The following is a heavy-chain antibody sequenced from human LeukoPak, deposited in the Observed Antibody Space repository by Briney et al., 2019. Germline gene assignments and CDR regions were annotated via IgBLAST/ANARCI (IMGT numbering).Heavy chain of an antibody. CDR2: ISGSGGST. V-gene: IGHV3-23*01. CDR3: AKSVYGSGSLTLDY. D-gene: IGHD3-10*01. J-gene: IGHJ4*02. Sequence: GGSLRLSCAASGFTFNNYAMRWVRQAPGKGLEWVSGISGSGGSTYYADSVKGRFTISRDNSKNTLYLQMNSLRAEDTAVYYCAKSVYGSGSLTLDYWGQGTLVTVSS. CDR1: GFTFNNYA.